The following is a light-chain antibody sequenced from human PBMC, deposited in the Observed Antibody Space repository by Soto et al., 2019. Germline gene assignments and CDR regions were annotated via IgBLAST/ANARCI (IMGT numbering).Light chain of an antibody. J-gene: IGLJ1*01. CDR2: DND. CDR1: TSNIGSNT. V-gene: IGLV1-44*01. CDR3: ATWDDSRNGYV. Sequence: QSVLTQPPSASGTPGQRVTISASGRTSNIGSNTVSWYQQLPGTAPKLLIYDNDERPSGVPVRFSGSKSATSASLVISGLQSEDEGDYYCATWDDSRNGYVFGPGTKVTVL.